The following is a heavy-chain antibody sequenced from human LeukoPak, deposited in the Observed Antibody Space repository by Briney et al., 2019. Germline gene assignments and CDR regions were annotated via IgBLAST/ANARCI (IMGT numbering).Heavy chain of an antibody. CDR1: GGTFSSYA. Sequence: SVKVSCKASGGTFSSYAISWVRQAPGQGLEWMGGIIPIFGTANYAQKFQGRVTITADESTSTAYMELSSLRSEDTAVYYCARDHDYGDYGLFDPWGQGTLVTVSS. J-gene: IGHJ5*02. V-gene: IGHV1-69*13. D-gene: IGHD4-17*01. CDR2: IIPIFGTA. CDR3: ARDHDYGDYGLFDP.